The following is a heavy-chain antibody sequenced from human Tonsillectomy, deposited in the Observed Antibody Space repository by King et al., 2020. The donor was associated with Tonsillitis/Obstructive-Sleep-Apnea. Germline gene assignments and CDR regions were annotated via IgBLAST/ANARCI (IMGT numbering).Heavy chain of an antibody. CDR3: ARAGKLDFWGGYYTLDY. D-gene: IGHD3-3*01. Sequence: VQLVESGAEVKKPGASVKVSCKASGYTFTSYDINWVRQATGQGLEWMGWMNPNSGNTGYAQKFQGRVTMTRNTSISTAYMELSSLRSEDTAVYYCARAGKLDFWGGYYTLDYWGQGTLVTVSS. V-gene: IGHV1-8*02. J-gene: IGHJ4*02. CDR1: GYTFTSYD. CDR2: MNPNSGNT.